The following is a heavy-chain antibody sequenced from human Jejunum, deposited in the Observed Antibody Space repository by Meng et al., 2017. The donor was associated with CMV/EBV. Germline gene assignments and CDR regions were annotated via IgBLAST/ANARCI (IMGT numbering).Heavy chain of an antibody. CDR2: IHYSGNT. Sequence: QVQLQESGPGLVKPSETLFLTCSFSGDSLSHYYWGWVRLPPGKTLEWIGNIHYSGNTNYNPSLKSRVTISLDKSKRQFSLKLNSVTAADTAVYYCTSGNYNTFDYWGQGTLVTVSS. V-gene: IGHV4-59*01. J-gene: IGHJ4*02. D-gene: IGHD1-7*01. CDR1: GDSLSHYY. CDR3: TSGNYNTFDY.